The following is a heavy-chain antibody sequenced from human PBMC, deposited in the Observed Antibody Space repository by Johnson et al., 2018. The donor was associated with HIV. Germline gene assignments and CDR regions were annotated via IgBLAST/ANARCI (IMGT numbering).Heavy chain of an antibody. J-gene: IGHJ3*02. CDR3: FTSGYDPWEAFDI. D-gene: IGHD5-12*01. CDR2: TGRTGGST. Sequence: VQLVESGGGLVQPGWSLRLSCAASGFTFSSYAMHWVRQAPGKGLQYVSATGRTGGSTYYANSVKGRFTISRDISKNTLYLQIGSLRAEDMVVYYCFTSGYDPWEAFDIWGQGPMVTVSS. V-gene: IGHV3-64*01. CDR1: GFTFSSYA.